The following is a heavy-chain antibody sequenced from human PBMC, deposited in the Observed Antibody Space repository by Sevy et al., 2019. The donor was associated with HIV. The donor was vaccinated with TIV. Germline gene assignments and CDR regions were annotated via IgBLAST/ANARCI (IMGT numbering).Heavy chain of an antibody. V-gene: IGHV3-7*01. CDR2: IKQDGSER. Sequence: GGSLRLSCAASGFTFSSYWLNWVRQAPGKGLEWVANIKQDGSERYYVDSVKGRFTISRDNAKNSLYLQMNSLRAEDTAVYYCARRSFCSSASCYSGGYHYWGQGTLVTVSS. CDR1: GFTFSSYW. CDR3: ARRSFCSSASCYSGGYHY. J-gene: IGHJ4*02. D-gene: IGHD2-2*01.